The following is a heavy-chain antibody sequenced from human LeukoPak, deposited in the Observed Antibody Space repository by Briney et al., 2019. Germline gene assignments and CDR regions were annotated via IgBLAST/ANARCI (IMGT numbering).Heavy chain of an antibody. J-gene: IGHJ5*01. Sequence: SETLSLTCTVSDGSLSGFYWTWLRQSPEKGLEWLGFVYYTGSTKYNPSLKSRVTISVDTSKSQFSLKLTSVTAADMAVYYCARDRGSGTLKNWFDSWGQGILVTVSS. V-gene: IGHV4-59*01. CDR1: DGSLSGFY. CDR3: ARDRGSGTLKNWFDS. D-gene: IGHD3-10*01. CDR2: VYYTGST.